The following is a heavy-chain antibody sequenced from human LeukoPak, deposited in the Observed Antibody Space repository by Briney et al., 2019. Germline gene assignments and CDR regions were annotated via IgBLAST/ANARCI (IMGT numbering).Heavy chain of an antibody. D-gene: IGHD6-6*01. CDR3: ARGAIIAARPLDY. CDR1: GITVTSDY. CDR2: IYSGDNT. J-gene: IGHJ4*02. Sequence: GGSLRLSCAASGITVTSDYMSWVRQAPGKGLKWVSVIYSGDNTYYEDSVKGRFTISRDNSKNMVYLQMNSLRAEDTAVYYCARGAIIAARPLDYWGQGTLVTVSS. V-gene: IGHV3-53*01.